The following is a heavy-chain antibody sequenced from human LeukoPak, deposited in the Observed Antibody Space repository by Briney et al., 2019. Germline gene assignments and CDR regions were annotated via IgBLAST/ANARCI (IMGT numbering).Heavy chain of an antibody. CDR2: IDTTGDT. Sequence: GGSLRLSCAASGFTFSSYDMHWVRQGTGKGLEWVSAIDTTGDTYYPGSVKGRFTISRDNSKNTLYLQMNSLGVADTAIYYCAKEIAAIGLPAVDYWGQGTLVTVSS. J-gene: IGHJ4*02. V-gene: IGHV3-13*01. CDR3: AKEIAAIGLPAVDY. D-gene: IGHD6-13*01. CDR1: GFTFSSYD.